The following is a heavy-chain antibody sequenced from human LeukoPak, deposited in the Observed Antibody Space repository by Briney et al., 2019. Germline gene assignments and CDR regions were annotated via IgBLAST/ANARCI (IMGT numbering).Heavy chain of an antibody. CDR2: IYSGGST. Sequence: GGSLRLSCAASGFTVSSNYMSWVRQAPGKGLEWVSVIYSGGSTYYADSVKGRFTISRDNSKNTLYLQMNSLRAEDTAVYYCARVGASRYGQSDAFDIWGQGTMVTVSS. J-gene: IGHJ3*02. D-gene: IGHD1-26*01. CDR1: GFTVSSNY. V-gene: IGHV3-53*01. CDR3: ARVGASRYGQSDAFDI.